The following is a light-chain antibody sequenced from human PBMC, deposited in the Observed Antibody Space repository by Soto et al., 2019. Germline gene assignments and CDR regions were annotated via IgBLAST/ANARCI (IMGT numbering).Light chain of an antibody. V-gene: IGLV2-23*02. Sequence: QSVLTQPASVSGSPGQSITISCTGTSSVVGRYDFVSWYQQYPGKAPKLLICEVTKRPSGVSNRFSGSKSGNTASLTISGLQAEDEADYYCCSDAGSGIYVFGTGTKVTV. J-gene: IGLJ1*01. CDR1: SSVVGRYDF. CDR3: CSDAGSGIYV. CDR2: EVT.